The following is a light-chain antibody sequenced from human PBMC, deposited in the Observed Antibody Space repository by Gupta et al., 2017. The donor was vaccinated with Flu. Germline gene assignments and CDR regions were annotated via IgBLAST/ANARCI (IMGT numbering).Light chain of an antibody. CDR2: LNSDGSH. V-gene: IGLV4-69*01. J-gene: IGLJ3*02. CDR3: QTWDTAGNWV. CDR1: SGHSRNS. Sequence: QVVLTQSPSASASLGASAKLTCTLSSGHSRNSITWHQQQPERGPRYLMKLNSDGSHSKGDRIPDRFSGSSSGAERYLTISSLQSDDEADYYCQTWDTAGNWVFGGGTKLTVL.